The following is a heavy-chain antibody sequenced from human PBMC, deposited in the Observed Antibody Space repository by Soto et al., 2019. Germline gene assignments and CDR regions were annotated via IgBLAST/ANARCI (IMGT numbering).Heavy chain of an antibody. V-gene: IGHV1-2*02. J-gene: IGHJ5*02. D-gene: IGHD6-19*01. CDR1: GSTFTVYY. CDR3: ARDVRGSSGWYNWFDP. CDR2: INPNSYGR. Sequence: GASVKVSCKASGSTFTVYYMHWLRRSLGQGLEKMGWINPNSYGRNYAQKFQGRVTMTRVTSITTANMDLIRLRSDDTAVYYWARDVRGSSGWYNWFDPWGQGTLVTVSS.